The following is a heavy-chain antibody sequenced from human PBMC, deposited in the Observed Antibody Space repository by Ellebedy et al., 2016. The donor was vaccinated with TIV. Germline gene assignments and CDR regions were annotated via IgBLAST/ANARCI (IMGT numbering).Heavy chain of an antibody. D-gene: IGHD3-3*01. J-gene: IGHJ6*03. Sequence: ASVKVSXXASGYTFTSYDINWVRQATGQGLEWMGWMNPNSGNTGYAQKFQGRVTMTRNTSISTAYMELSSLRSEDTAVYYCARLNYDFWSGYYTLAYYYYYMDVWGKGTTVTVSS. CDR1: GYTFTSYD. CDR2: MNPNSGNT. V-gene: IGHV1-8*01. CDR3: ARLNYDFWSGYYTLAYYYYYMDV.